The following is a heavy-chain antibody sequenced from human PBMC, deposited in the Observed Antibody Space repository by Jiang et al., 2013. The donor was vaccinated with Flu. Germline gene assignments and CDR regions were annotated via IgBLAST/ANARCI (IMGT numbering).Heavy chain of an antibody. V-gene: IGHV4-59*01. CDR3: ARDQGITMVRGVIERAFDI. J-gene: IGHJ3*02. D-gene: IGHD3-10*01. Sequence: TVSGGSISSYYWSWIRQPPGKGLEWIGYIYYSGSTNYNPSLKSRVTISVDTSKNQFSLKLSSVTAADTAVYYCARDQGITMVRGVIERAFDIWGQGTMVTVSS. CDR2: IYYSGST. CDR1: GGSISSYY.